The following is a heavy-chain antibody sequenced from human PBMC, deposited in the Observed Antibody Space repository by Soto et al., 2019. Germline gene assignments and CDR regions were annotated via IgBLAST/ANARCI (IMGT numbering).Heavy chain of an antibody. Sequence: PGGSLRLSCAASGFTFSSYAMSWVRQAPGKGLEWVSAISGSGGSTYYADSVKGRFTISRDNSKNTLYLQMNSLRAEDTAVYYCAKDFEVSYDNYSYYYYGMDVWGQGTTVTVSS. CDR3: AKDFEVSYDNYSYYYYGMDV. J-gene: IGHJ6*02. D-gene: IGHD5-12*01. CDR2: ISGSGGST. CDR1: GFTFSSYA. V-gene: IGHV3-23*01.